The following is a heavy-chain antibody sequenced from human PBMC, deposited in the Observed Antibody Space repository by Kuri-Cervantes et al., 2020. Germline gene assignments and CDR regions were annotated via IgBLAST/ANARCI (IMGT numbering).Heavy chain of an antibody. CDR1: GGSISTYY. CDR2: IYTSGST. CDR3: ARDQSIAVAPNWFDP. Sequence: SETLSLTCTVSGGSISTYYWSWIRQPAGKGLECIGHIYTSGSTNYNPSLKSRVTISVDKSKNRFSLKLSSVTAADTAVYYRARDQSIAVAPNWFDPWGQGTLVTVSS. J-gene: IGHJ5*02. V-gene: IGHV4-4*07. D-gene: IGHD6-19*01.